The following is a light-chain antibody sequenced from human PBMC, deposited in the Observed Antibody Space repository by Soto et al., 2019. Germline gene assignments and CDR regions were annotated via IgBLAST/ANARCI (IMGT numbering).Light chain of an antibody. Sequence: EIVVTQSPGTLSLSPGERATLSCRASQSVSSSYLAWYQQKPGQALRLLIYVASSRDTGIPDSLSGSGLGNDFPLTISRLAAEDFGEYYCQEYGSSPFTLGPRTKVYI. CDR1: QSVSSSY. V-gene: IGKV3-20*01. CDR3: QEYGSSPFT. J-gene: IGKJ3*01. CDR2: VAS.